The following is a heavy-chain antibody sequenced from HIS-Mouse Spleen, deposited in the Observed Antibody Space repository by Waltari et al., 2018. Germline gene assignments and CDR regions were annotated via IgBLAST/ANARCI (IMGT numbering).Heavy chain of an antibody. Sequence: QVQLVQSGAEVKKPGASVKVSCKASGYTFPGYYMHWVRQAPGQGLEWIGWVNPNSGGTNYAQKFQGRVTMTRDTSISTAYMELSRLRSDDTAVYYCASSVVVVIRMGAFDIWGQGTMVTVSS. CDR3: ASSVVVVIRMGAFDI. D-gene: IGHD3-22*01. J-gene: IGHJ3*02. V-gene: IGHV1-2*02. CDR1: GYTFPGYY. CDR2: VNPNSGGT.